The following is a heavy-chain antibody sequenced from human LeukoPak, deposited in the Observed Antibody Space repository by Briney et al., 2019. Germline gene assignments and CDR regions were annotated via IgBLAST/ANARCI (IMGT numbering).Heavy chain of an antibody. Sequence: ASVKVSCKASGYTFTSYAMHWVRQAPGQRLEWMGWINAGNGNTKYSQKFQGRVTITRDTSASTAYMELSSLRSDDTAVYYCARDGDHAGESTSYYYYYMDVWGKGTTVTVSS. J-gene: IGHJ6*03. CDR1: GYTFTSYA. V-gene: IGHV1-3*01. D-gene: IGHD2-2*01. CDR2: INAGNGNT. CDR3: ARDGDHAGESTSYYYYYMDV.